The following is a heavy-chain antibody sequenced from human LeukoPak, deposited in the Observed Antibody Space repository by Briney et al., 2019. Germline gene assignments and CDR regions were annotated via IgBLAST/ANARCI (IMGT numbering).Heavy chain of an antibody. CDR2: INHSGST. CDR1: GGSFSGYY. CDR3: VRGYYDILTGYYYFDY. J-gene: IGHJ4*02. D-gene: IGHD3-9*01. V-gene: IGHV4-34*01. Sequence: AETLSPTCAVYGGSFSGYYWRWIRQLPGKGLEWIGEINHSGSTKYNPSLKSRVSISVDTSKNQFSLKLSSATAADTAVYYCVRGYYDILTGYYYFDYWGQGTLVTVSS.